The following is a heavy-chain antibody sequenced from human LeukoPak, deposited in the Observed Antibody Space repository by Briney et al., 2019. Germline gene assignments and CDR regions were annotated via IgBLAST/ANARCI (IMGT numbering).Heavy chain of an antibody. V-gene: IGHV4-39*02. J-gene: IGHJ4*02. CDR1: GDSINNANYY. D-gene: IGHD6-13*01. CDR2: VYSTGNT. Sequence: PSETLSLTCSVSGDSINNANYYWGWIRQPPGKGLEWIGSVYSTGNTYCNPSLKSRVTISRDTSRNQFSLKLSSVTAADTAVFYCARDTAAAGVDYWGQGTLVTVSS. CDR3: ARDTAAAGVDY.